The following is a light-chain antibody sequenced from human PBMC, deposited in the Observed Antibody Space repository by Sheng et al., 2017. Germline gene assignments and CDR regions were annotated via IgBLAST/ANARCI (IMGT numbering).Light chain of an antibody. J-gene: IGLJ2*01. CDR2: LNSDGSH. CDR3: QTWDTGIRV. V-gene: IGLV4-69*01. CDR1: SGHSSNA. Sequence: QLVLTQSPSASASLGASVKLTCTLSSGHSSNAIAWHQQQPEKGPRYLMNLNSDGSHTQGDGIPDRFSGSSSGAERYLTISSLQSEDEVDYYCQTWDTGIRVFGGGTKLTVL.